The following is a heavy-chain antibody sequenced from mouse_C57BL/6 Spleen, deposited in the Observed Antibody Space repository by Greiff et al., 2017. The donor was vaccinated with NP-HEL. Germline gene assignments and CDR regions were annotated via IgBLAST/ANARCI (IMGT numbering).Heavy chain of an antibody. V-gene: IGHV1-53*01. CDR2: INPSNGGT. CDR3: ARKGTYPNYAMDY. D-gene: IGHD5-1*01. J-gene: IGHJ4*01. CDR1: GYTFTSYW. Sequence: VQLQESGTELVKPGASVKLSCKASGYTFTSYWMHWVKQRPGQGLEWIGNINPSNGGTNYNEKFKSKATLTVDKSSSTAYMQLSSLTSEDSAVYYCARKGTYPNYAMDYWGQGTSVTVSS.